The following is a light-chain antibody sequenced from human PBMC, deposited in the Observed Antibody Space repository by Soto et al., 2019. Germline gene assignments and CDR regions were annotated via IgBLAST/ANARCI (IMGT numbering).Light chain of an antibody. CDR2: AAS. CDR1: QGISSY. CDR3: QQYYSYPPVT. Sequence: AIRMTQSPSSFSASTGDRVTITCRASQGISSYLAWYQQKPGKAPKLLIYAASTLQSGVPSRFSGSGSGTEFTLTISCLQSEDFATYYCQQYYSYPPVTFGQGTKVEIK. J-gene: IGKJ1*01. V-gene: IGKV1-8*01.